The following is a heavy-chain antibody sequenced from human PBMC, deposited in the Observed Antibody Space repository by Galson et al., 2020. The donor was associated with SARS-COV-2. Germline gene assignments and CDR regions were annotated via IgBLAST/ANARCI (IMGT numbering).Heavy chain of an antibody. J-gene: IGHJ6*02. D-gene: IGHD2-2*01. Sequence: SVKVSCKASGGTFSSYAISWVRQAPGQGLEWMGGIIPIFGTANYAQKFQGRVTITADESTSTAYMELSSLRSEDTTVYYCARDLGTLGYCSSTSCRNYYYGMDVWGQVTTVTVSS. CDR2: IIPIFGTA. CDR1: GGTFSSYA. CDR3: ARDLGTLGYCSSTSCRNYYYGMDV. V-gene: IGHV1-69*13.